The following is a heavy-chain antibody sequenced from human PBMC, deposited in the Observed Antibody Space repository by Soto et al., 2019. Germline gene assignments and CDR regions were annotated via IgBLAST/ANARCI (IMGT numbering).Heavy chain of an antibody. J-gene: IGHJ6*03. CDR1: GGTFSSYT. CDR3: ASYAATTDDGDYYYMDD. D-gene: IGHD5-12*01. Sequence: QVQLVQSGAEVKKPWSSVKVSCKASGGTFSSYTISWVRQAPGQGLEWMGRIIPILGIANYAQKFQGRVTITADKSTSTAYMELSSLRSEDTAVYYCASYAATTDDGDYYYMDDWGKGTPVTVSS. CDR2: IIPILGIA. V-gene: IGHV1-69*02.